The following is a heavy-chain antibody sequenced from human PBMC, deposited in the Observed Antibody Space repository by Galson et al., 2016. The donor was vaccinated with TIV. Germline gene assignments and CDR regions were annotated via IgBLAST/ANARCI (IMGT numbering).Heavy chain of an antibody. Sequence: SVKVSCKATGYTFTSFGIAWVRQAPGQGLEWMGWISGYNGKTYYAQKFQDRVTMTTDTSTNTAYMELRSLRSADTAVYYCTRDRSIAAPRDMDVWGQGTAVTVSS. CDR3: TRDRSIAAPRDMDV. V-gene: IGHV1-18*01. CDR2: ISGYNGKT. J-gene: IGHJ6*02. CDR1: GYTFTSFG. D-gene: IGHD6-6*01.